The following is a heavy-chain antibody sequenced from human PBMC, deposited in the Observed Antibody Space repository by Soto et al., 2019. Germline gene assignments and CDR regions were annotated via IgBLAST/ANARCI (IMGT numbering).Heavy chain of an antibody. J-gene: IGHJ4*02. Sequence: ASVKVSCKASGFTFNSYVIHWVCQAPGQRLEWMGWINAGRDNTKYSQKFQGRVTITRDTSASIVYMELSTLRSEDTAVYYCASKRDDYSNYFDYWGQGTLVTVSS. CDR3: ASKRDDYSNYFDY. CDR2: INAGRDNT. D-gene: IGHD4-4*01. V-gene: IGHV1-3*01. CDR1: GFTFNSYV.